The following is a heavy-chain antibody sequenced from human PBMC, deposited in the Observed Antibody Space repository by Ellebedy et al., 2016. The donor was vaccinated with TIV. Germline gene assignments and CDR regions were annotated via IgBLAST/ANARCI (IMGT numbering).Heavy chain of an antibody. J-gene: IGHJ4*02. CDR1: GYTFSDYY. CDR2: INLNSGGT. Sequence: ASVKVSCXTSGYTFSDYYMHWVRQAPGQGLEWMGWINLNSGGTNYAQKFQARVTVTRDTSISTAYMELSRLRSDDTAVYYCAREEGGDYWGQGTLVTVSS. D-gene: IGHD3-16*01. V-gene: IGHV1-2*02. CDR3: AREEGGDY.